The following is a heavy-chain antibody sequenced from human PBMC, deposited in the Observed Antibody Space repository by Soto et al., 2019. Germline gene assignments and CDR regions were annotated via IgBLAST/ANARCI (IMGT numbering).Heavy chain of an antibody. J-gene: IGHJ4*02. Sequence: PSETLSLTCAVYGGSFSGYYWSWIRQPPGKGLEWIGEINHSGSTNYNPSLKSRVTISVDTSKNQFSLKLSSVTAADTAVYYCASRGDYGDCNFDYWGQRTLVTVSS. CDR3: ASRGDYGDCNFDY. CDR2: INHSGST. CDR1: GGSFSGYY. D-gene: IGHD4-17*01. V-gene: IGHV4-34*01.